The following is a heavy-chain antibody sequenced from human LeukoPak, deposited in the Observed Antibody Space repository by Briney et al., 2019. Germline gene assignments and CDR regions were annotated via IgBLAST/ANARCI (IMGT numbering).Heavy chain of an antibody. J-gene: IGHJ4*02. CDR2: IYYSGST. D-gene: IGHD6-19*01. Sequence: SETLSLTCTVSGGSISSYYWSWIRQPPGKGLEWIGYIYYSGSTKYNPSLESRVTISVDTSKNQFSLTLYSVTAADTAVYYCARRDFSGRNYFDYWGQGTLVTVSS. CDR1: GGSISSYY. CDR3: ARRDFSGRNYFDY. V-gene: IGHV4-59*01.